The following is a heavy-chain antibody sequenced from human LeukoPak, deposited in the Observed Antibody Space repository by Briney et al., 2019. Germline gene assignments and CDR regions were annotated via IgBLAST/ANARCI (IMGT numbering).Heavy chain of an antibody. V-gene: IGHV1-2*02. CDR3: ARWVTYYDILTGRTIQYFDY. CDR1: GYTFTGYY. D-gene: IGHD3-9*01. Sequence: ASVKVSCKASGYTFTGYYMHWVRQAPGQGLEWMGWINPNSGGTNYAQKFQGRVTMTRDTSISTAYMELSRLRSDDTAVYYCARWVTYYDILTGRTIQYFDYWGQGTLVTVSS. CDR2: INPNSGGT. J-gene: IGHJ4*02.